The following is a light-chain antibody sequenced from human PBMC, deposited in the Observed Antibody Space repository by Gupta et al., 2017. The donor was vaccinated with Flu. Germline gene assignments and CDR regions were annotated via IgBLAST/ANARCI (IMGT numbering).Light chain of an antibody. J-gene: IGKJ1*01. CDR3: QQDNNWPRT. CDR2: GAS. CDR1: QSVSSN. V-gene: IGKV3-15*01. Sequence: EIVMTQSPATLSVSPGERATLSCRASQSVSSNLAWYQQKPGQAPRLLIYGASTRATGIPDRFSGSGSGTEFTLTISSLQSEDFAVYYCQQDNNWPRTFGQWTKVEIK.